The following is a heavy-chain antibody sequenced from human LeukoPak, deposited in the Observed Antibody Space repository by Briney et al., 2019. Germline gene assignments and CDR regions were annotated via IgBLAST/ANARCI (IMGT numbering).Heavy chain of an antibody. CDR3: ARDAYDSSGYYFFVGAFDI. CDR1: GFTFSSYW. Sequence: GGSLRLSCAAPGFTFSSYWMSWVRQAPGKGLEWVANIKQDGSEKYYVDSVKGRFTISRDNAKNSLYLQMNSLRAEDTAVYYCARDAYDSSGYYFFVGAFDIWGQGTMVTVSS. V-gene: IGHV3-7*01. J-gene: IGHJ3*02. CDR2: IKQDGSEK. D-gene: IGHD3-22*01.